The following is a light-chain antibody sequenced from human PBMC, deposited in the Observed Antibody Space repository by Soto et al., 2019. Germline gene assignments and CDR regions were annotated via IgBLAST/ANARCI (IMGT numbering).Light chain of an antibody. CDR3: QQYGSSSWT. J-gene: IGKJ1*01. CDR1: QSVSSSY. Sequence: EIVLTQSPGTLSLSPGERATLSCRASQSVSSSYLAWYQQKPGQAPRLLIYGASSRATGIPDRFSGSGSGTAVTRTISSLEPEAFAVYYCQQYGSSSWTFGEGTKVDIK. CDR2: GAS. V-gene: IGKV3-20*01.